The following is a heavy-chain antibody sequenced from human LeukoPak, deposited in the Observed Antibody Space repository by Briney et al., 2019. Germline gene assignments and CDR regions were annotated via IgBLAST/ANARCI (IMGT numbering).Heavy chain of an antibody. CDR2: IWHDGSHK. CDR1: GFSFDTYA. V-gene: IGHV3-33*01. D-gene: IGHD3-10*02. CDR3: AREIFCSGSYPDF. J-gene: IGHJ4*02. Sequence: GGSLRLSCAASGFSFDTYAMHWVRQAPGQGLEWVALIWHDGSHKFYSHSVRGQFTISRDNSKNTVYLQMNNLRPDDTAVYYCAREIFCSGSYPDFWGQGTLVTVSS.